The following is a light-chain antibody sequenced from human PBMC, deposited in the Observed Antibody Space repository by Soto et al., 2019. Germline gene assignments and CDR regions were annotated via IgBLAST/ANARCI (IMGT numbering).Light chain of an antibody. CDR1: QSISSW. V-gene: IGKV1-5*03. J-gene: IGKJ1*01. Sequence: DILMTQSPPTLSASVGDRATITCRASQSISSWLAWYQQKPGKAPNLLIYQASSLDSGVPSRFSGSGSGTEFSLTIGSLQTDDFATYYCQQYNGNPSTLGQGTRV. CDR2: QAS. CDR3: QQYNGNPST.